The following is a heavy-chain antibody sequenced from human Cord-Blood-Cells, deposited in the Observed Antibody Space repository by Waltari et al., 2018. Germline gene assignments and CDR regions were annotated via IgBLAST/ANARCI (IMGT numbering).Heavy chain of an antibody. D-gene: IGHD3-3*01. CDR1: GGSFSGYY. CDR2: INHSGST. J-gene: IGHJ4*02. CDR3: ARGLTYYDFWSGYYRY. Sequence: QVQLQQWGAGRLKPSETLSLTCAVYGGSFSGYYWSWIRQPPGKGLEWIGEINHSGSTNYNPSLKSRVTISVDTSKNQFSLKLSSVTAADTAVYYCARGLTYYDFWSGYYRYWGQGTLVTVSS. V-gene: IGHV4-34*01.